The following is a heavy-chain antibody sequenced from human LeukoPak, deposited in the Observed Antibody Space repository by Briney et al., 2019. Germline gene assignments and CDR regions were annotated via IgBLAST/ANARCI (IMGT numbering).Heavy chain of an antibody. CDR3: AREAKGTGGNWFDP. CDR1: GGSISSCGYY. D-gene: IGHD2-8*02. CDR2: IYYSGST. V-gene: IGHV4-31*03. J-gene: IGHJ5*02. Sequence: PSETLSLTCTVSGGSISSCGYYWSWIPHPPGKALEWIGYIYYSGSTYYNPSLKSRVTISVDTSKNQFSLKLSSVTAADTAVYYCAREAKGTGGNWFDPWGQGTLVTVSS.